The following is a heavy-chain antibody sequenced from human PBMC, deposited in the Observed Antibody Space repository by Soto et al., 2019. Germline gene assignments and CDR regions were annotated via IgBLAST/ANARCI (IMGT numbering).Heavy chain of an antibody. D-gene: IGHD3-3*01. CDR2: IYYSWST. J-gene: IGHJ5*02. Sequence: SETLSLTCTVSGGSISNYYWSWIRQPPGKGLEWIGYIYYSWSTNYNPSLKSRVTMSVDTSKNQFSLKLSSVTAADTAVYYCARGVEQMYYDFWSGYHNNWFDPWGQGTLVTVSS. V-gene: IGHV4-59*12. CDR3: ARGVEQMYYDFWSGYHNNWFDP. CDR1: GGSISNYY.